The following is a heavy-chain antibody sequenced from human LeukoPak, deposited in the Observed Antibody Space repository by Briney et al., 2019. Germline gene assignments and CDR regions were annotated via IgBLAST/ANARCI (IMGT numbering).Heavy chain of an antibody. CDR1: GYTFTYRY. V-gene: IGHV1-45*02. Sequence: ASVKASCKASGYTFTYRYLHWVRQAPGQALEWMGWITPFNGNTNYAQKFQDRVTITRDRSMSTAYMELSSLRSEDTAMYYCATHLTGTTTWYYFDYWGQGTLVTVSS. CDR2: ITPFNGNT. J-gene: IGHJ4*02. D-gene: IGHD1-7*01. CDR3: ATHLTGTTTWYYFDY.